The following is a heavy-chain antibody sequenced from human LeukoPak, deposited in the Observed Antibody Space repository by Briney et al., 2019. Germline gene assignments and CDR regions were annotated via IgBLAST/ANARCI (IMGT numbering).Heavy chain of an antibody. V-gene: IGHV3-7*01. CDR3: SRGDPDY. J-gene: IGHJ4*02. CDR2: IHNHGNEN. D-gene: IGHD2-21*02. CDR1: GFTFSDYW. Sequence: GGSLRLSCAASGFTFSDYWMQWVRHAPGKGLEWVANIHNHGNENYTVDSVKGRFTISRDNARNSLFLQMNSLRAEDTAVYYCSRGDPDYWGQGTLVIVSS.